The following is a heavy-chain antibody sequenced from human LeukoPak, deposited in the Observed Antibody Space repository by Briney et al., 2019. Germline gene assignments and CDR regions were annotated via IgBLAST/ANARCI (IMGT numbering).Heavy chain of an antibody. J-gene: IGHJ4*02. D-gene: IGHD3-3*01. V-gene: IGHV1-18*01. CDR1: GYTFTSYG. CDR3: ARTNDFWSGYCFDY. CDR2: ISAYNGNT. Sequence: AASVKVSCKASGYTFTSYGISWVRQAPGQGLEWMGWISAYNGNTNYAQKLQGRVTMTTDTSTSTAYMELSSLRSEDTAVYYCARTNDFWSGYCFDYWGQGTLVTVSS.